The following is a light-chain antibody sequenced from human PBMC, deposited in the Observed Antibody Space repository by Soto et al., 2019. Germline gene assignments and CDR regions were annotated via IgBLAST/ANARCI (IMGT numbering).Light chain of an antibody. V-gene: IGLV2-14*01. Sequence: QSALTQPASVSGSPGQSITISCTGTYSDVGGYNYVSWYQQHPGKAPKLMIYEVTNRPSGVSNRFSGSKSGNTASLTISGLQAEDEADYYCTSYTSTSFDVVFGGGTQLTVL. CDR1: YSDVGGYNY. CDR2: EVT. CDR3: TSYTSTSFDVV. J-gene: IGLJ2*01.